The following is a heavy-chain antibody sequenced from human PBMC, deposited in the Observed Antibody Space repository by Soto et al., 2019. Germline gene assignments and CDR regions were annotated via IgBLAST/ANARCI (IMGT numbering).Heavy chain of an antibody. V-gene: IGHV3-23*01. CDR3: AKDSITIFGVVIPSPYYYYGMDV. CDR2: ISGSGGST. J-gene: IGHJ6*02. Sequence: RRLSFAASVFTFSSYAMSWVRQAPGKGLEWVSAISGSGGSTYYADSVKGRFTISRDNSKNTLYLQMNSLRAEDTAVYYCAKDSITIFGVVIPSPYYYYGMDVWGQGTTVTVSS. D-gene: IGHD3-3*01. CDR1: VFTFSSYA.